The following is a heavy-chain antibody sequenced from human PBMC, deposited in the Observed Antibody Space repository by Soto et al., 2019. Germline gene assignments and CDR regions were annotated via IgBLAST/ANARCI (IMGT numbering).Heavy chain of an antibody. CDR2: IYHSGST. CDR1: GGSISSSNW. CDR3: ESRIAVAGAYFDY. V-gene: IGHV4-4*02. J-gene: IGHJ4*02. D-gene: IGHD6-19*01. Sequence: SETLSLTCAVSGGSISSSNWWSWVRQPPGKGLEWIGEIYHSGSTNYNPSLKSRVTISVDKSKNQFSLKVSAGTAACTSVYSCESRIAVAGAYFDYWGQGTLVTVS.